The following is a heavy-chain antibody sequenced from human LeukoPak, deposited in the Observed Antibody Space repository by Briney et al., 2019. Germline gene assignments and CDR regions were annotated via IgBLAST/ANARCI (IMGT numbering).Heavy chain of an antibody. Sequence: SETLSLTCAVSGGSISSSNWWSWVRPPPGKGLEWIGEIYHSGSTNYNPSLKSRVTISVDTSKNQFSLKLRSVTAADTAVYYCARSMVRGVINWFDPWGQGTLVTVSS. J-gene: IGHJ5*02. CDR2: IYHSGST. CDR1: GGSISSSNW. D-gene: IGHD3-10*01. V-gene: IGHV4-4*02. CDR3: ARSMVRGVINWFDP.